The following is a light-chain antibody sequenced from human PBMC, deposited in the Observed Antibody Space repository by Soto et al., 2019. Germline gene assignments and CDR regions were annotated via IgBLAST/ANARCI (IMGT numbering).Light chain of an antibody. CDR3: SSYTCSSAYVV. Sequence: QSALTQPASVSGSPGKSITISCTGTSSDVGGYNYVSWYQQHPGKAPKLLISDVSNRPSGVSNRFSGSKSGNTASLTISGLQAEDEAAYYCSSYTCSSAYVVFGGGTKLTVL. CDR2: DVS. J-gene: IGLJ2*01. V-gene: IGLV2-14*01. CDR1: SSDVGGYNY.